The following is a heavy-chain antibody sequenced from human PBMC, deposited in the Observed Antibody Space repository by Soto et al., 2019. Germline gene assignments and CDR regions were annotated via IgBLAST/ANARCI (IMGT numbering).Heavy chain of an antibody. Sequence: VQLVESGGGLVQPGGSLRLSCAASGFTFSSYSMNWVRQAPGKGLEWVSYISSSSSTIYYADSVKGRFTISRDNAKNSLYLQMNSLRDEDTAVYYCAREHRLLWFGELFTLGFDYWGQGTLVTVSS. CDR1: GFTFSSYS. V-gene: IGHV3-48*02. CDR2: ISSSSSTI. CDR3: AREHRLLWFGELFTLGFDY. D-gene: IGHD3-10*01. J-gene: IGHJ4*02.